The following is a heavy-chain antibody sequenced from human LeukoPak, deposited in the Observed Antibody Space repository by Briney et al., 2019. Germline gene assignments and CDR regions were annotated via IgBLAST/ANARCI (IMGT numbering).Heavy chain of an antibody. Sequence: PSETLSLTCTVSGGSIDSYYWSWIRQPPGKGLEWIGYIYYTGSTEYHPSLKSRVTISLDTSKNQFSLKLTSVTAADTAVYYCARVYQSAEYYFDYWGQGNLVSVSA. J-gene: IGHJ4*02. CDR2: IYYTGST. CDR3: ARVYQSAEYYFDY. V-gene: IGHV4-59*01. D-gene: IGHD2-2*01. CDR1: GGSIDSYY.